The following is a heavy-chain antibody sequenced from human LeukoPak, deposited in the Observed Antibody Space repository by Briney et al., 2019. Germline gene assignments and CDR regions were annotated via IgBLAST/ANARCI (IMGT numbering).Heavy chain of an antibody. V-gene: IGHV1-69*01. Sequence: ASVKVSCKASGGTFSSYAISWVRQAPGQGLEWMGGIIPIFGTANHAQKFQGRVTITADESTSTAYMELSSLRSEDTAVYYCASWDYYDSSGYSPPGYFQHWGQGTLVTVSS. CDR1: GGTFSSYA. CDR3: ASWDYYDSSGYSPPGYFQH. D-gene: IGHD3-22*01. J-gene: IGHJ1*01. CDR2: IIPIFGTA.